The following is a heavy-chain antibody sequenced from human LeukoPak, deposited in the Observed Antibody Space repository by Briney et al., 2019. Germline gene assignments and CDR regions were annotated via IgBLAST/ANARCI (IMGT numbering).Heavy chain of an antibody. D-gene: IGHD2-2*01. CDR3: ARRDGYCSSTSCYADYYYGMDV. J-gene: IGHJ6*02. CDR1: GYTLTELS. CDR2: FDPEDGET. Sequence: GASVKVSCKVSGYTLTELSMHWVRQAPGKGLEWMGGFDPEDGETIYAQKFQGRVTMTEDTSTDTAYMELSSLKASDTAMYYCARRDGYCSSTSCYADYYYGMDVWGQGTTVTVSS. V-gene: IGHV1-24*01.